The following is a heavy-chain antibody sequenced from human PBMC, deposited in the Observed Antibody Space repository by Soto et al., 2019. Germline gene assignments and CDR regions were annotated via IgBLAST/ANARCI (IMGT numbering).Heavy chain of an antibody. CDR2: INPSGGST. Sequence: ASVKVSCKASGYTFTSYYMHWVRQAPGQGLEWMGIINPSGGSTSYAQKFQGRVTMTADESTSTAYMELSGLTSEDTAIYYCARDVSSDTTGFRGYDLWGQGTQVTVSS. J-gene: IGHJ4*02. V-gene: IGHV1-46*01. D-gene: IGHD3-10*01. CDR1: GYTFTSYY. CDR3: ARDVSSDTTGFRGYDL.